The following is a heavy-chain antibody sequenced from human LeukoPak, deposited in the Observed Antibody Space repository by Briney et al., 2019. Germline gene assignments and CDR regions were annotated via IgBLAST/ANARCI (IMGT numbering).Heavy chain of an antibody. Sequence: SETLSLTCTVSGYSISSGYYWGWIRQPPGKGLEWIGSIYYSGSTYYNPSLRSRVTISVDTSKNQFSLKLSSVTAADTAVYYCARHLSTIFGVVDYWGQGTLVTVSS. V-gene: IGHV4-38-2*02. J-gene: IGHJ4*02. D-gene: IGHD3-3*01. CDR1: GYSISSGYY. CDR2: IYYSGST. CDR3: ARHLSTIFGVVDY.